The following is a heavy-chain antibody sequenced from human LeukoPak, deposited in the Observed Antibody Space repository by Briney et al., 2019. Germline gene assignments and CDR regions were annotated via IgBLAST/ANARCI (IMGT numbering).Heavy chain of an antibody. D-gene: IGHD2-15*01. J-gene: IGHJ3*02. CDR3: AREWLLLPAFDI. V-gene: IGHV3-23*01. CDR2: ISGSGGST. CDR1: GFTFSSYA. Sequence: GGSLRLSCAASGFTFSSYAMSWVRQAPGKGLEWVSAISGSGGSTYYADSVKGRFTISRDNAKNSLYLQMNSLRAEDTAVYYCAREWLLLPAFDIWGQGTMVTVSS.